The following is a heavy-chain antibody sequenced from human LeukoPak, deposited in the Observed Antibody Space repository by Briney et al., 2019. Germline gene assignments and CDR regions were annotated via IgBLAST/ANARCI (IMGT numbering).Heavy chain of an antibody. Sequence: AASVKVSCKVSGYTFTSYGISWVRQAPGQGLEWMGWISAYNGNTNYAQKLQGRVTMTTDTSTSTAYMELRSLRSDDTAVYYCARYDSSGLIDYWGQGTLVTVSS. V-gene: IGHV1-18*01. CDR1: GYTFTSYG. D-gene: IGHD3-22*01. J-gene: IGHJ4*02. CDR2: ISAYNGNT. CDR3: ARYDSSGLIDY.